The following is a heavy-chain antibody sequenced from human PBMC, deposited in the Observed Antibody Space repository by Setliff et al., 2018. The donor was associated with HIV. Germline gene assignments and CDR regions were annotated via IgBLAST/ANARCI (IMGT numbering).Heavy chain of an antibody. CDR2: ISPEGNKK. J-gene: IGHJ3*02. CDR3: ARQGKVGSGGNI. CDR1: GFTFSDFW. V-gene: IGHV3-7*01. Sequence: PGGSLRLSCAASGFTFSDFWMYWVRQAPGKGLEWVANISPEGNKKYYVGSVKGRFSISRDNAKNTLYLQMNSLRAEDKAVYYCARQGKVGSGGNIWGQGTMVTVSS. D-gene: IGHD3-10*01.